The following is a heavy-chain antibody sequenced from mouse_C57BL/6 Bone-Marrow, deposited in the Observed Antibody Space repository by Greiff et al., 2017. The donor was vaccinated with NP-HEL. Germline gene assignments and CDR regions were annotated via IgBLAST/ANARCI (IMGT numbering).Heavy chain of an antibody. CDR3: AREYGSGGRYFDV. V-gene: IGHV5-4*01. CDR1: GFTFSSYA. D-gene: IGHD1-1*01. J-gene: IGHJ1*03. CDR2: ISDGGSYT. Sequence: EVKLVESGGGLVKPGGSLKLSCAASGFTFSSYAMSWVRQTPEKRLEWVATISDGGSYTYYPDNVKGRFTISRGNAKNNLYLQMSHLKSEDTAMYYCAREYGSGGRYFDVWGTGTTVTVSS.